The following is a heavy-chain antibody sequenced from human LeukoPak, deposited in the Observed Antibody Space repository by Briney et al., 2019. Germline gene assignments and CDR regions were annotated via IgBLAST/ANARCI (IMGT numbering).Heavy chain of an antibody. CDR3: AKDLVGAIDY. D-gene: IGHD1-26*01. V-gene: IGHV3-11*04. CDR1: GFTFSNAW. CDR2: ISSSGSTI. J-gene: IGHJ4*02. Sequence: GGSLRLSCAASGFTFSNAWMSWVRQAPGKGLEWVSYISSSGSTIYYADSVKGRFTISRDNAKNSLYLQMNSLRAEDTAVYYCAKDLVGAIDYWGQGTLVTVSS.